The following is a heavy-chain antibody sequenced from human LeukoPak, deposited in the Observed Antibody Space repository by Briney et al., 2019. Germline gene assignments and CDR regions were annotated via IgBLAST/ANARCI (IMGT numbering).Heavy chain of an antibody. CDR1: GFSLSTSGMC. CDR2: TDWDDDK. J-gene: IGHJ4*02. Sequence: SGPALVKPTQTLTLTCTFSGFSLSTSGMCVSWIRQPPGKALEWLGVTDWDDDKYYNTSLKTRLTISWDTSKNQVVLTMTNMDPVDTATYYCARVTYYDSSGYTYFDYWGQGTLVTVSS. V-gene: IGHV2-70*01. D-gene: IGHD3-22*01. CDR3: ARVTYYDSSGYTYFDY.